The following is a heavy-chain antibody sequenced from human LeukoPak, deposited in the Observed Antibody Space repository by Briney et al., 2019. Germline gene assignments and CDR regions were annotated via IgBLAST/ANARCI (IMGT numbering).Heavy chain of an antibody. CDR1: GGTFSSYA. Sequence: SVKVSCKASGGTFSSYAISWVRQAPGQGLEWMGGIIPIFGTANYAQKFQGRVTITADESTSTAYMELSSLRSEDTAVHYCAREDSGHDFSDAFDIWGQGTMVTVSS. V-gene: IGHV1-69*13. J-gene: IGHJ3*02. CDR3: AREDSGHDFSDAFDI. D-gene: IGHD5-12*01. CDR2: IIPIFGTA.